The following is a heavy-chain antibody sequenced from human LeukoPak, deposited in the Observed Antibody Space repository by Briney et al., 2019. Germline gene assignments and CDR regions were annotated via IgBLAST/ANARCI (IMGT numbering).Heavy chain of an antibody. J-gene: IGHJ4*02. Sequence: SETLSLTCTVSGGSISNYHWSWIRQPAGKGLGWIGQIHTSGSTNYNPPLKSRVTMSIDTTEDQVSLTIRSVTAADTAFYYCARRDISSGWSFNYWGQGTLVTVSS. CDR1: GGSISNYH. CDR2: IHTSGST. CDR3: ARRDISSGWSFNY. D-gene: IGHD6-19*01. V-gene: IGHV4-4*07.